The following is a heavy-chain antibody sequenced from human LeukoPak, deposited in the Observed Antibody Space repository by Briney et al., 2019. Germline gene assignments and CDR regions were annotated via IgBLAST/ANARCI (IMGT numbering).Heavy chain of an antibody. CDR2: ISSTSSYI. Sequence: GGSLRLSCAASGFTFSNYFMNWVRQAPGKGLEWVSAISSTSSYIYYADSVKGRFTISRDNAKNSLYLQMNSLRAGDTAAYYCARGLCGGDCYSDWGQGTLVTVSS. CDR1: GFTFSNYF. CDR3: ARGLCGGDCYSD. J-gene: IGHJ4*02. V-gene: IGHV3-21*01. D-gene: IGHD2-21*02.